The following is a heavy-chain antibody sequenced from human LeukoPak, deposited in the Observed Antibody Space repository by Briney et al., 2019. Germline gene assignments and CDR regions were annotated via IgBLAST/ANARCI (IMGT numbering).Heavy chain of an antibody. CDR1: GVTFSSFA. CDR3: ARSQSGVFDV. V-gene: IGHV3-30*04. D-gene: IGHD2-8*01. CDR2: ISYHGRDT. Sequence: PGGSLRLSCAASGVTFSSFAMHWVRQAPGKGLEWVAVISYHGRDTYYADSVKGRFTISRDNAENTLYLQMNSLRAEDTALYYCARSQSGVFDVWGQGTMVTVSS. J-gene: IGHJ3*01.